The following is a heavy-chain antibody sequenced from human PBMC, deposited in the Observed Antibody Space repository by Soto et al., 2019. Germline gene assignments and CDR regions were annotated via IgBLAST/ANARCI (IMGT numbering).Heavy chain of an antibody. CDR3: ARDHKWDGMDV. D-gene: IGHD1-26*01. V-gene: IGHV4-31*03. J-gene: IGHJ6*02. Sequence: SETLSLTCSVSGGSFSSDSFIWSWVRQFPGKGLEWIGYINYSGTTYYNPSLRSRITMSGDTSKNQFSLNLSSVTAADTAVYYCARDHKWDGMDVWGQGTTVTVSS. CDR2: INYSGTT. CDR1: GGSFSSDSFI.